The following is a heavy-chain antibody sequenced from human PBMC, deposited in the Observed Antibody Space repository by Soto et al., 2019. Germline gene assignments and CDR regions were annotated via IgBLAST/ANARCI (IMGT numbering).Heavy chain of an antibody. CDR2: IYSSGST. CDR1: GGSISSGDYY. Sequence: PSETLSLTCTVSGGSISSGDYYWSWIRQPPGKGLEWIGYIYSSGSTYYNPSLKSRVTISVETSKNQFALKLSSLTAADTAVYYCASQNYITEDFHGVDIWGQGTMVTVSS. CDR3: ASQNYITEDFHGVDI. V-gene: IGHV4-30-4*02. D-gene: IGHD1-7*01. J-gene: IGHJ3*02.